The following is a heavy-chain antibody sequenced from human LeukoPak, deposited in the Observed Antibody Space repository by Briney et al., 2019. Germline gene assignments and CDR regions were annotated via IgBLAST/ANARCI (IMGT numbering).Heavy chain of an antibody. CDR2: IKQDGSER. CDR3: ARGITMAN. J-gene: IGHJ4*02. D-gene: IGHD3-10*01. V-gene: IGHV3-7*04. Sequence: GGSLRLSCAASGFTFSNYWMTWVRQAPGKGLEWVANIKQDGSERDYVDSAKGRFTISRDDAKNSLYLQMNSLRAEDTAVYYCARGITMANWGQGTLVTVSS. CDR1: GFTFSNYW.